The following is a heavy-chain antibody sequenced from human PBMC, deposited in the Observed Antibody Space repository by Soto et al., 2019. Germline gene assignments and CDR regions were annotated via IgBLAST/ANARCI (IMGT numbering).Heavy chain of an antibody. V-gene: IGHV1-69*02. CDR2: INPILELT. CDR3: ARPSSTVTSKFAFDI. J-gene: IGHJ3*02. D-gene: IGHD4-4*01. Sequence: QVQLVQSGAEVKKPGSSVKVSCKASGGTFSSYTISWVRQAPGQGLEWMGRINPILELTNYAQKFQGRVTITADKSTSTVYMELGSLRSEYTAVYYCARPSSTVTSKFAFDIWGQGSMVTVSS. CDR1: GGTFSSYT.